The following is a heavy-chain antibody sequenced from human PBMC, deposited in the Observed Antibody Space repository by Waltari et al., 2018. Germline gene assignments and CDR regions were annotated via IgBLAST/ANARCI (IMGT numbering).Heavy chain of an antibody. CDR3: AKGIRATATYFYMDV. V-gene: IGHV3-23*04. Sequence: LEESGGGLEQPGKSLRLSCSASGFHFSTYAMTWVRQAPGKGLEWVSSISDDGQTSFYADSVKGRCIISRDNSKSTLFLHLNSLRGDDTARYYCAKGIRATATYFYMDVWGKGTTVTISS. CDR2: ISDDGQTS. CDR1: GFHFSTYA. J-gene: IGHJ6*03. D-gene: IGHD3-10*01.